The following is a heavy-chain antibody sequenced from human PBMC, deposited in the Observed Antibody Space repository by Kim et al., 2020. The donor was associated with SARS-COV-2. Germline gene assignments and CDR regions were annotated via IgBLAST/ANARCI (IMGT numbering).Heavy chain of an antibody. CDR1: GYTFTSYY. D-gene: IGHD3-22*01. Sequence: ASVKVSCKASGYTFTSYYMHWVRQAPGQGLEWMGIINPSGGSTSYAQKFQGRVTMTRDTSTSTVYMELSSLRSEDTAVYYCAREGGLGGYYDSWGGMDVWGQGTTVTVSS. J-gene: IGHJ6*02. V-gene: IGHV1-46*01. CDR3: AREGGLGGYYDSWGGMDV. CDR2: INPSGGST.